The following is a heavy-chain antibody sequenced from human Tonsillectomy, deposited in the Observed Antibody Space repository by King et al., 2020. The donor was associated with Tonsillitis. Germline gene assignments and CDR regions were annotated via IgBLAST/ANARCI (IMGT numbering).Heavy chain of an antibody. CDR3: ARANNDWESHSPYYFDH. CDR2: INPNSGGT. J-gene: IGHJ4*02. CDR1: GYTFNDHY. Sequence: VQLVESGAEVKKPGASVKVSCKASGYTFNDHYIHWVRQAPGQGLEWLGWINPNSGGTNYAQKFQGRVTMTGDTSIRTAYMEVNRLRSDDTAVYYCARANNDWESHSPYYFDHWGQGTRVTVSS. V-gene: IGHV1-2*02. D-gene: IGHD3-16*01.